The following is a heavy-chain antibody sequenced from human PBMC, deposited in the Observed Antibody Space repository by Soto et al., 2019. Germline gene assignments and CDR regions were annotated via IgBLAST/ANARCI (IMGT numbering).Heavy chain of an antibody. V-gene: IGHV3-23*01. D-gene: IGHD3-22*01. J-gene: IGHJ5*02. CDR1: GFTFSSYA. CDR3: AKDPPIGDSSGYYLNWFDP. Sequence: PVGSLRLSCAASGFTFSSYAMSWVRQAPGKGLEWVSAISGSGGSTYYADSVKGRFTISRDNSKNTLYLQMNSLRAEDTAVYYCAKDPPIGDSSGYYLNWFDPWGQRTLVTVSS. CDR2: ISGSGGST.